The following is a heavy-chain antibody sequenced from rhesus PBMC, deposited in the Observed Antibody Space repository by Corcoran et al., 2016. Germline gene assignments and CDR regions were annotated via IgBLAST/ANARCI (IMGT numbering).Heavy chain of an antibody. V-gene: IGHV4-65*02. D-gene: IGHD3-9*01. J-gene: IGHJ4*01. Sequence: QVQLQESGPGLVTPSETLSLTCGVSGASISSNYWWSWLRQPPGKGLEGVGSIGGTTSRTSYSPSLKSRVTISKDTSKNQFSLKLSSVTAADTAVYYCARRPLSGGDDYGFSYYFAFWGQGVLVTVSS. CDR1: GASISSNYW. CDR3: ARRPLSGGDDYGFSYYFAF. CDR2: IGGTTSRT.